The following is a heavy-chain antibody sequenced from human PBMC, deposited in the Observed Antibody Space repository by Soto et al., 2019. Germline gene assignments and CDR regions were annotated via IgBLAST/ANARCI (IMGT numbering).Heavy chain of an antibody. CDR2: ISSSSSYI. V-gene: IGHV3-21*01. D-gene: IGHD3-10*01. CDR3: ARDFLYGSPYFGIYPDHYNWFDP. Sequence: PGGSLRLSCAASGFTFSSYSMNWVRQAPGKGLEWVSSISSSSSYIYYADSVKVRFTISRDNAKNSLYLQMNSLRAEDTAVYYCARDFLYGSPYFGIYPDHYNWFDPWGQGTLVTVSS. CDR1: GFTFSSYS. J-gene: IGHJ5*02.